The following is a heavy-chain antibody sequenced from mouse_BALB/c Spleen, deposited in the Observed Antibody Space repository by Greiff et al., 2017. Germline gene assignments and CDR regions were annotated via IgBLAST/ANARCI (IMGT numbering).Heavy chain of an antibody. J-gene: IGHJ3*01. CDR3: AREEELGWFAY. V-gene: IGHV3-6*02. D-gene: IGHD4-1*01. CDR1: GYSITSGYY. CDR2: ISYDGSN. Sequence: EVQLQQSGPGLVKPSQSLSLTCSVTGYSITSGYYWNWIRQFPGNKLEWMGYISYDGSNNYNPSLKNRISITRDTSKNQFFLKLNSVTTEDTATYYRAREEELGWFAYWGQGTLVTVSA.